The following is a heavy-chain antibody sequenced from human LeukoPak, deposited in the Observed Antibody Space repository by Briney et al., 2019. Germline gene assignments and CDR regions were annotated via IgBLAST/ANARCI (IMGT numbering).Heavy chain of an antibody. V-gene: IGHV3-74*01. D-gene: IGHD4-11*01. J-gene: IGHJ6*04. CDR1: GFIFSDYW. Sequence: GGSLRLSCSASGFIFSDYWMHWVRQAPGKGPVWVSRINNDGTIVTYADFVKGRFTISRDNTKDTVYLQMNSLRAEDTAVYYCVRGLGDVWGKGASVTVSS. CDR2: INNDGTIV. CDR3: VRGLGDV.